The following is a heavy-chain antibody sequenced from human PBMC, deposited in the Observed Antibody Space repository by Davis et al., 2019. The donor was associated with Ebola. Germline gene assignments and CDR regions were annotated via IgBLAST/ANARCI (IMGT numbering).Heavy chain of an antibody. CDR1: GHTFTGYY. CDR3: ATVGTSVTAFDH. CDR2: INTYSGGT. J-gene: IGHJ4*02. V-gene: IGHV1-2*02. D-gene: IGHD4-17*01. Sequence: ASVKVSCKASGHTFTGYYMHRVRQAPGQGLEWMGWINTYSGGTKYAQKFQGRVTMARDTSINRAYMELSRLRSDDTAVYYCATVGTSVTAFDHWGQGTLVTVSS.